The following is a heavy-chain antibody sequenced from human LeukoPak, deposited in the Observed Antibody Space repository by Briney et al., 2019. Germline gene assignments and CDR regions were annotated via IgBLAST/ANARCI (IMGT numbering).Heavy chain of an antibody. J-gene: IGHJ4*02. V-gene: IGHV1-46*01. CDR1: GCTFTSYY. Sequence: ASVKVSCKASGCTFTSYYMHWVRQAPGQGLEWMGIINPSGGSTTYAQKFQGRVTMTRDTSTSTVYMELGSLRSEDTAVYSCARSPFAQPFDYWGQGTLVTVSS. D-gene: IGHD3-10*01. CDR3: ARSPFAQPFDY. CDR2: INPSGGST.